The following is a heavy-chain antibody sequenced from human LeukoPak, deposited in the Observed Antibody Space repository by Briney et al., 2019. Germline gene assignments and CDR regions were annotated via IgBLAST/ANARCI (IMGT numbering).Heavy chain of an antibody. CDR2: IKQDGSKK. V-gene: IGHV3-7*01. J-gene: IGHJ4*02. CDR3: ARDSGYALDY. Sequence: GGSLRLSCAASGFTFSNYWMNWVRQAPGKGLEWVANIKQDGSKKYYVDSVKGRFTISRDNAKNSLYLQMNRLRAEDTAVYYCARDSGYALDYWGQGTLVTVSS. D-gene: IGHD5-12*01. CDR1: GFTFSNYW.